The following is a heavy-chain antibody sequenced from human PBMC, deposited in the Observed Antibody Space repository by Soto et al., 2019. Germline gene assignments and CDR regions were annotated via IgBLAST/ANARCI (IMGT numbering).Heavy chain of an antibody. CDR1: GGTFSSYA. Sequence: ASVKVSCKASGGTFSSYAISWVRQAPGQGLEWMGGIIPIFGTANYAQKFQGRVTITADESTSTAYMELSSLRSEDTAVYYCARWVGGIQLWLWNAFDIWGQGTMVTVSS. CDR2: IIPIFGTA. D-gene: IGHD5-18*01. V-gene: IGHV1-69*13. CDR3: ARWVGGIQLWLWNAFDI. J-gene: IGHJ3*02.